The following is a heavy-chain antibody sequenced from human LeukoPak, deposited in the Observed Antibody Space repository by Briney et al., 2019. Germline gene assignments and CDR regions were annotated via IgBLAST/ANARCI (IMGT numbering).Heavy chain of an antibody. Sequence: PGGSLRLSCAASGFTLSSYAMSWVRQAPGKGLEWVSAISGSGGSTYYADSVKGRYTISRDNSKNTLYLQMNSLRAEDTAVYYCATNGDDYGRFHYWGQGTLVTVSS. CDR1: GFTLSSYA. D-gene: IGHD4-17*01. V-gene: IGHV3-23*01. CDR3: ATNGDDYGRFHY. CDR2: ISGSGGST. J-gene: IGHJ4*02.